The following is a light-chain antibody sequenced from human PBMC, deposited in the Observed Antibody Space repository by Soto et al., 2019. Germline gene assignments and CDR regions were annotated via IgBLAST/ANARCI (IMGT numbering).Light chain of an antibody. Sequence: EIVLTQSPATLSLSPGERATLSCRASQSVSSYLAWYQQKPGQAPRLLIYDASNRATGIPARFSGSGSGTDFTLTISSLDPEDFAVYYYQQRSNWPLTFGPGTKVDIK. CDR1: QSVSSY. CDR3: QQRSNWPLT. CDR2: DAS. V-gene: IGKV3-11*01. J-gene: IGKJ3*01.